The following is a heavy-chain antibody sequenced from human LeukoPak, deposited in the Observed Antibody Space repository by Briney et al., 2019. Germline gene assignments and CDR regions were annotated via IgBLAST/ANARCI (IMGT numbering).Heavy chain of an antibody. V-gene: IGHV3-21*01. CDR2: ISSSSSYI. CDR3: ARDRIRQFPGGAFDI. J-gene: IGHJ3*02. Sequence: PGGSLRLSCAASGFTFSSYSMNWVRQAPGKGLEWVSSISSSSSYIYYADSVEGRFTISRDNAKNSLYLQMNSLRAEDTAVYYCARDRIRQFPGGAFDIWGQGTMVTVSS. CDR1: GFTFSSYS. D-gene: IGHD3-10*01.